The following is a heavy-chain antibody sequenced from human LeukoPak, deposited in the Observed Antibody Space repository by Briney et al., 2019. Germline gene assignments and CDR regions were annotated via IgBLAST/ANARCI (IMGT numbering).Heavy chain of an antibody. CDR2: ISAYNGNT. CDR1: GYTFTSYG. V-gene: IGHV1-18*01. J-gene: IGHJ3*02. D-gene: IGHD3-22*01. CDR3: ATSRAYSKYYYDSSGYYERNAFDI. Sequence: AASVKVSCKASGYTFTSYGISWVRQAPGQGLEWMGWISAYNGNTNYAQKLQGRVTMTTDTSTSTAYMELRSLRSDDTAVYYCATSRAYSKYYYDSSGYYERNAFDIWGQGTMVTVSS.